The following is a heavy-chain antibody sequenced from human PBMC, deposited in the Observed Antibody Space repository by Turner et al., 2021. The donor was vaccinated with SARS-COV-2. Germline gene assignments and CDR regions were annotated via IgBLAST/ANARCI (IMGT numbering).Heavy chain of an antibody. CDR3: ARLNDYFDY. V-gene: IGHV2-5*02. CDR2: VYCDDTK. Sequence: QITLKESGPALVNPTQTLTLTCTVSGFSVKSSGLAVGWIRQPPGKALQWLALVYCDDTKYFSPSLKTRLTITRDGTKNQVVLTVTNMEPSDAGTYYCARLNDYFDYWGQGTLVTVSS. CDR1: GFSVKSSGLA. J-gene: IGHJ4*02.